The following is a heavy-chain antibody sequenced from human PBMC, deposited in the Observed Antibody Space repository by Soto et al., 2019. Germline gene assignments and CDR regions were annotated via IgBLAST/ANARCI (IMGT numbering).Heavy chain of an antibody. J-gene: IGHJ4*02. CDR2: ISGSGGSA. CDR1: GFTFSSYA. V-gene: IGHV3-23*01. D-gene: IGHD5-18*01. CDR3: AKLQAYSYGPGAYFEY. Sequence: GGSLRLSCAASGFTFSSYAMSRVSQAPGKGLEWVSAISGSGGSADYVDSVKGRFTISRDNSKNTLYLQMNSLRAEDTAVYYCAKLQAYSYGPGAYFEYWGQGTLVTVSS.